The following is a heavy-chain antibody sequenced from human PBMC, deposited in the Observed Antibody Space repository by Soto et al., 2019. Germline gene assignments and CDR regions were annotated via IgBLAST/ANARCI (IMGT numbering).Heavy chain of an antibody. Sequence: ESLKISCRGSEYKFSSYWIAWVRQMPGKGLEWMGTIYPGDSDTRYSPSFEGQVSISVDNSISTAYLQWSSLKASDSAMYYCARRADYYHGMDVWGQGTTVTVSS. CDR3: ARRADYYHGMDV. J-gene: IGHJ6*02. CDR1: EYKFSSYW. D-gene: IGHD3-10*01. CDR2: IYPGDSDT. V-gene: IGHV5-51*01.